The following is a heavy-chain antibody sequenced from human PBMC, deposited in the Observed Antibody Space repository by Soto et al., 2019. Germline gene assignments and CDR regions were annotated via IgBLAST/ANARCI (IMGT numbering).Heavy chain of an antibody. CDR2: IYYSGST. Sequence: QVKLQESGPGLVKPSQTLSLTCTVSGGSISSGGYYWSWIRQHPGKGLEWIGYIYYSGSTYYNPSLKSRVTISVDTSKNQFSLKLSSVTDADTAVYYCARVFHSDYDILTGYYYFDYWGQGTLVTVSS. J-gene: IGHJ4*02. CDR1: GGSISSGGYY. CDR3: ARVFHSDYDILTGYYYFDY. V-gene: IGHV4-31*03. D-gene: IGHD3-9*01.